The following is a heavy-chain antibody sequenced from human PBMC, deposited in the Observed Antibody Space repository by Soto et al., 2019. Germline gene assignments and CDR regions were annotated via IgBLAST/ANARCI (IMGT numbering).Heavy chain of an antibody. Sequence: GGSLRLSCAASGFIFSTYGMSWVRQAPGKGLEWVSSISTSGGLTCYADSVKGRFTISRDSSKNTLHLQVDSLRAEDTAIYYCARGFRQFDYWGQGTLFTVS. CDR1: GFIFSTYG. CDR2: ISTSGGLT. V-gene: IGHV3-23*01. CDR3: ARGFRQFDY. J-gene: IGHJ4*02.